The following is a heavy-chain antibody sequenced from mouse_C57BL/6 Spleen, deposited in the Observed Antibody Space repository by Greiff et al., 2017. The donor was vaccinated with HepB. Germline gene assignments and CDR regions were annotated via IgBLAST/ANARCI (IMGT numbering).Heavy chain of an antibody. CDR3: ARGGEAPLFDY. V-gene: IGHV5-16*01. Sequence: EVQVVESEGGLVQPGSSMKLSCTASGFTFSDYYMAWVRQVPEKGLEWVANINYDGSSTYYLDSLKSRFIISRDNAKNILYLQMSSLKSEDTATYYCARGGEAPLFDYWGQGTTLTVSS. CDR1: GFTFSDYY. CDR2: INYDGSST. J-gene: IGHJ2*01.